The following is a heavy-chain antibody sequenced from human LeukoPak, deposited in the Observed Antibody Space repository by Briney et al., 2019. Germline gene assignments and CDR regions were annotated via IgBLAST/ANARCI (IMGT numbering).Heavy chain of an antibody. D-gene: IGHD2-2*02. Sequence: SETLSLTCTVSGGSISSYYWSWIRPPPGKGLEWIGYIYYSGSTNYNPSLKSRVTISVDTSKNQFSLKLSSVTAADTAVYYCARDRGYCSSTSCYTRFDYWGQGTLVTVSS. CDR3: ARDRGYCSSTSCYTRFDY. CDR2: IYYSGST. CDR1: GGSISSYY. V-gene: IGHV4-59*01. J-gene: IGHJ4*02.